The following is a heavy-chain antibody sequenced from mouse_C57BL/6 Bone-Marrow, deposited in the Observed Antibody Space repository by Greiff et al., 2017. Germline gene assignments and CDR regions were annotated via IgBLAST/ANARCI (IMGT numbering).Heavy chain of an antibody. Sequence: EVMLVESGPGMVKPSQSLSLTCTVTGYSITSGYDWHWIRHFPGNKLEWMGYISYSGSTNYNPSLKSRISITHDTSKNHFFLKLNSVTTEDTATYYCARDGSYWYFDVWGTGTTVTVSS. V-gene: IGHV3-1*01. CDR3: ARDGSYWYFDV. J-gene: IGHJ1*03. CDR1: GYSITSGYD. CDR2: ISYSGST.